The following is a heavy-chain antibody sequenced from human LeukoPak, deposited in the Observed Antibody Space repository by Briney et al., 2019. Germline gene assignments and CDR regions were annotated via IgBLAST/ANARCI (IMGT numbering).Heavy chain of an antibody. CDR1: GGSFSGYY. CDR2: INHSGST. Sequence: PSETLSLTCAVYGGSFSGYYWSWIRQPPGKGLEWIGEINHSGSTNYNPALKSRVTISVDTSKNQFSLKLRSVTAADTAVYYCAREGYCSSTSCYEHYWGQGTLVTVSS. J-gene: IGHJ4*02. V-gene: IGHV4-34*01. CDR3: AREGYCSSTSCYEHY. D-gene: IGHD2-2*01.